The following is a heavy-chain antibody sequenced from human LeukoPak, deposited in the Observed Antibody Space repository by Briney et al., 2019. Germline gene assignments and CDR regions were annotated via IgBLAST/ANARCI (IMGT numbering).Heavy chain of an antibody. Sequence: PGGSLRRSCAASGFTFSSYAMGWVRQAPGMGLEWVSGITASGGNTYYADSVKGRFTISRDNSKNTLYLQVNSLRAEDTAVYYCAKGNGYSYGRYYFDYWGQGTLVTVSS. V-gene: IGHV3-23*01. J-gene: IGHJ4*02. CDR3: AKGNGYSYGRYYFDY. CDR1: GFTFSSYA. D-gene: IGHD5-18*01. CDR2: ITASGGNT.